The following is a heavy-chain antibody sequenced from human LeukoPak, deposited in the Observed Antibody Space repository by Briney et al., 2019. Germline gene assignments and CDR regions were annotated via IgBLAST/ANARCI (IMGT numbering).Heavy chain of an antibody. CDR3: ARDWVFDY. D-gene: IGHD3-16*01. CDR2: IYDSGST. CDR1: GGSVSSGSYY. Sequence: SETLSLTCTVSGGSVSSGSYYWSWIRQPPGKGLEWIGYIYDSGSTNYNPSLKSRVTISVDTSKNQFSLKLSSVTAADTAVYYCARDWVFDYWGQGTLVTVSS. V-gene: IGHV4-61*01. J-gene: IGHJ4*02.